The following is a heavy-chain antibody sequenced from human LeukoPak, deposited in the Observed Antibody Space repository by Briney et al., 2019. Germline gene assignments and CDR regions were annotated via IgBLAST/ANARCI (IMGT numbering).Heavy chain of an antibody. CDR1: GFTFSSYA. D-gene: IGHD3-22*01. J-gene: IGHJ4*02. V-gene: IGHV3-23*01. CDR2: ISGSGGST. Sequence: GGSLRLSCAASGFTFSSYAMSWVRQARGKGLEWVSAISGSGGSTYYADSVKGRFTISRDNSKNTLYLQMNSLRVEDTAVYYCAKDPSYYYDNSGYYSFDYWGQGTLVTVSS. CDR3: AKDPSYYYDNSGYYSFDY.